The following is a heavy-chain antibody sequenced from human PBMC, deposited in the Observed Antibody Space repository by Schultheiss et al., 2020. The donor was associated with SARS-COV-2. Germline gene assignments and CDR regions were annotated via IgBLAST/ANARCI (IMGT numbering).Heavy chain of an antibody. CDR2: LSYDGTNK. V-gene: IGHV3-30-3*01. D-gene: IGHD4-23*01. CDR1: GFTLSSYD. Sequence: GGSLRLSCAASGFTLSSYDMHWVRQGPGKGLEWVAVLSYDGTNKYADSVKGRFTISRDNSKNTLYLQMNSLRAEDTAVYYCARDPMLTTVDYYYYGMDVLGQGTTVTVSS. J-gene: IGHJ6*02. CDR3: ARDPMLTTVDYYYYGMDV.